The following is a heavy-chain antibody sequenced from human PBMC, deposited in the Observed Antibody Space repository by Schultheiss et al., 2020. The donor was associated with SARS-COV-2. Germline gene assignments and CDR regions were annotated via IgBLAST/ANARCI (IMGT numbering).Heavy chain of an antibody. CDR1: GGPIHSSGYY. CDR3: ARGLPTTVTTHEADV. D-gene: IGHD4-17*01. J-gene: IGHJ6*02. CDR2: INHSGST. Sequence: SQTLSLTCTVSGGPIHSSGYYWVWIRQPPGKGLEWIGEINHSGSTNYNPSLKSRVTISVDTSKNQFSLKLSSVTAADTAVYYCARGLPTTVTTHEADVWGQGTTVTVSS. V-gene: IGHV4-39*07.